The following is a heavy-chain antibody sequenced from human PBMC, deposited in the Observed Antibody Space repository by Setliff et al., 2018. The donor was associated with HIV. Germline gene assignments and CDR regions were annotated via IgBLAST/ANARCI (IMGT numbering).Heavy chain of an antibody. D-gene: IGHD2-8*01. V-gene: IGHV3-30*02. CDR2: GRYDGSNK. CDR3: AKDRGYCTSDVCRYFDY. J-gene: IGHJ4*02. Sequence: GGSLRLSCAASGFTFNNYGMHWVRQAPGKGLEWVTFGRYDGSNKHYADSVKGRFPISRDNSKNTLYLQMSSLSAEDTAVYYCAKDRGYCTSDVCRYFDYWGQGTRVTVCS. CDR1: GFTFNNYG.